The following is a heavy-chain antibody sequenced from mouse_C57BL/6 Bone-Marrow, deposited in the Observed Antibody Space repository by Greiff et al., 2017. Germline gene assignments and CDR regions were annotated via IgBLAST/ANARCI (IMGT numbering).Heavy chain of an antibody. CDR1: GYTFTSYW. CDR3: ARLYYGSSYYWYFDV. Sequence: QVQLKQPGAELVKPGASVKLSCKASGYTFTSYWMHWVKQRPGQGLEWIGMIHPNSGSTNYNEKFKSKATLTVDKSSSTAYMQLSSLTSEDSAVYYCARLYYGSSYYWYFDVWGTGTTVTVSS. V-gene: IGHV1-64*01. CDR2: IHPNSGST. D-gene: IGHD1-1*01. J-gene: IGHJ1*03.